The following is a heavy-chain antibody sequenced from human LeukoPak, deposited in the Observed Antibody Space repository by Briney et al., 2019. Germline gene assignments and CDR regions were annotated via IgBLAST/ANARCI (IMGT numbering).Heavy chain of an antibody. V-gene: IGHV1-2*02. CDR1: GYTFTGYY. CDR2: INPNSGGT. Sequence: ASVKVSCKASGYTFTGYYIHWVRQAPGQGLEWMGWINPNSGGTNYAQNFQGRVTMTRDTSISTAYMELSRLQSDDTAVYYCARGVTIFGVVMQVYHDYWGQGTLVTVSS. CDR3: ARGVTIFGVVMQVYHDY. J-gene: IGHJ4*02. D-gene: IGHD3-3*01.